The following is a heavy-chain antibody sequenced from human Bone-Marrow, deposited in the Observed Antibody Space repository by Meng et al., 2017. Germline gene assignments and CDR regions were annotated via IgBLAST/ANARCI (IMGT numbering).Heavy chain of an antibody. Sequence: GGSLRLSCKASGYTFSTSWIACVRQMPGKGREWMGIIFPADSDTRYSPSFQGQVTISADKSISTAYLQWSSLKASDTATYYCARLTSGSQSGIDYWGQGTLVTVSS. CDR3: ARLTSGSQSGIDY. CDR1: GYTFSTSW. CDR2: IFPADSDT. V-gene: IGHV5-51*01. J-gene: IGHJ4*02. D-gene: IGHD1-26*01.